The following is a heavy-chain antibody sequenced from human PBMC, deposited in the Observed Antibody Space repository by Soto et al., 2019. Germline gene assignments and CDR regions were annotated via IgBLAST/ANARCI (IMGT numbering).Heavy chain of an antibody. V-gene: IGHV4-39*01. J-gene: IGHJ4*02. CDR2: IYYSGST. D-gene: IGHD4-17*01. CDR3: ARQGVYGDYLLDY. CDR1: GGSISSSSYY. Sequence: QLQLQESGPGLVKPSETLSLTCTVSGGSISSSSYYWGWIRQPPGKGLEWIGSIYYSGSTYYNPSLKSRVAISVDTSKNQFSLKLSSVPAADTAVYYCARQGVYGDYLLDYWGQGTLVTVSS.